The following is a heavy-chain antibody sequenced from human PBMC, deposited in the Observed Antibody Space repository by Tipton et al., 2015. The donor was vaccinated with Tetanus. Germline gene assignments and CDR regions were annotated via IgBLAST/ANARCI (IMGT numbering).Heavy chain of an antibody. CDR1: GVSIGTYY. CDR2: ASYSGSS. CDR3: ARAYDFWSGHLDF. J-gene: IGHJ4*02. Sequence: TLSLTCTVSGVSIGTYYWSWIRQPPGKGLEWIGYASYSGSSNYNPSLKSRVIISIDASKNQFSLKLSSVAAADTAVYYCARAYDFWSGHLDFWGQGTLVTVSS. V-gene: IGHV4-59*01. D-gene: IGHD3-3*01.